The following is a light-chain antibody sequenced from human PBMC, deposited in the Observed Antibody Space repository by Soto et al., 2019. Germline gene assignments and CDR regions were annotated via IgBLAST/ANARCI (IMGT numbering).Light chain of an antibody. CDR2: GTS. Sequence: EIVLTQSPGTLSLSPGDRVTLSCRASRSVNSRYLAWYQQKPGQAPRLLIYGTSTRATGIPDRFSGSGSGTDFTLTISRLEPEDFAVYHCHQYGYSPNTFGQGTNLEIK. CDR3: HQYGYSPNT. CDR1: RSVNSRY. V-gene: IGKV3-20*01. J-gene: IGKJ2*01.